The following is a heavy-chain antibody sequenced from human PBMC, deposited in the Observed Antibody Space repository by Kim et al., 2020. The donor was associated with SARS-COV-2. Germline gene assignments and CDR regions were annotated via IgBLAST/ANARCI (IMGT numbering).Heavy chain of an antibody. J-gene: IGHJ4*02. V-gene: IGHV4-39*07. Sequence: TPSLKRRVAISVDTSKNQFSLKLGSVTAADTAVYYCARVTAAAGRYFDYWGQGTLVTVSS. CDR3: ARVTAAAGRYFDY. D-gene: IGHD6-13*01.